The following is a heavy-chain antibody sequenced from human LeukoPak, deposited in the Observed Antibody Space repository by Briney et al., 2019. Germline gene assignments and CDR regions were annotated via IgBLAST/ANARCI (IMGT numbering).Heavy chain of an antibody. CDR1: AFTLSTHA. D-gene: IGHD3-9*01. V-gene: IGHV3-30-3*01. CDR2: ISHVVTNK. CDR3: ARDGYDSLTGYYAYHFDY. J-gene: IGHJ4*02. Sequence: GGSLRLSCVASAFTLSTHAMHWVRQAPGKGLEWVAVISHVVTNKYYADSVKGRFTISRDNSRNTLFLQINGLRVEDTALYFCARDGYDSLTGYYAYHFDYWGQGTLVTVSS.